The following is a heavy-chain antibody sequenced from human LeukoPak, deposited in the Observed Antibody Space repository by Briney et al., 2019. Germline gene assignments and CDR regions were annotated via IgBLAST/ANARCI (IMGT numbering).Heavy chain of an antibody. CDR1: GGTLITYG. J-gene: IGHJ4*02. CDR3: ATDRWAEQRLLYYFAS. V-gene: IGHV1-69*04. Sequence: GSPVKVSFKASGGTLITYGFSWVRQAPGQGREWMGRIFPILVFSNSPQTFQGSVTITPDTVTNTVSLELSSLRSEDTAVFYCATDRWAEQRLLYYFASCGQGTPVTVSS. D-gene: IGHD1-14*01. CDR2: IFPILVFS.